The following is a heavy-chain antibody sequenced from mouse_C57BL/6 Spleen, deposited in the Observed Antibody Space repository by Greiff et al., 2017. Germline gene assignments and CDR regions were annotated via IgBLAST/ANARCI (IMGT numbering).Heavy chain of an antibody. CDR1: GYSITSGYY. D-gene: IGHD1-1*01. Sequence: EVQRVESGPGLVKPSQSLSLTCSVTGYSITSGYYWNWIRQFPGNKLEWMGYISYDGSNNYNPSLKNRISITRDTSKNQFFLKLNSVTTEDTATYYCARASYGWYFDVWGTGTTVTVSS. CDR2: ISYDGSN. CDR3: ARASYGWYFDV. V-gene: IGHV3-6*01. J-gene: IGHJ1*03.